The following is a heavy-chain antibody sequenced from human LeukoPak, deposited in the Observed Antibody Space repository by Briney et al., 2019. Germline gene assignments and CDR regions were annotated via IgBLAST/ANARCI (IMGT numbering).Heavy chain of an antibody. V-gene: IGHV3-48*03. CDR2: ITSSGTAT. J-gene: IGHJ5*02. Sequence: PGGSLRLSCAASGFTFSNYGMNWVRQAPGTGLEWISYITSSGTATHYTDSVTGRFTISRDNAKDSLYLQMNSLRAEDTAVYYCVRGNSKAANNWFDPWGQGTLVTVSS. CDR1: GFTFSNYG. D-gene: IGHD1-7*01. CDR3: VRGNSKAANNWFDP.